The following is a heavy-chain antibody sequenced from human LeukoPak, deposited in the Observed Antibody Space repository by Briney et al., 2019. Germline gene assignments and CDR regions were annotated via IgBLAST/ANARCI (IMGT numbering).Heavy chain of an antibody. CDR3: ATASALSAEYFQH. V-gene: IGHV1-24*01. J-gene: IGHJ1*01. CDR1: GYTFTDYY. CDR2: FDPEDGET. Sequence: GASVKVSCKASGYTFTDYYMHWVQQAPGKGLEWMGGFDPEDGETIYAQKFQGRVTMTEDTSTDTAYMELSSLRSEDTAVYYCATASALSAEYFQHWGQGTLVTVSS. D-gene: IGHD2/OR15-2a*01.